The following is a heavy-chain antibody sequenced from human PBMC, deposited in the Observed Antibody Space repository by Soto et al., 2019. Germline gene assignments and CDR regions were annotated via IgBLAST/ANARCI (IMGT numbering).Heavy chain of an antibody. J-gene: IGHJ6*02. CDR1: GGSISSSSYY. CDR2: IYYSGYT. V-gene: IGHV4-39*01. D-gene: IGHD3-16*01. CDR3: ARHNGPLYVGYYYDMDV. Sequence: QLQLQESGPGLVKPSETLSLTCTVSGGSISSSSYYWGWIRQPPGKGLEWIGSIYYSGYTYYNPSLKSRVTRSVDTSKNQFSLKLSSVPAADTAVYYCARHNGPLYVGYYYDMDVWGQGTTVTVSS.